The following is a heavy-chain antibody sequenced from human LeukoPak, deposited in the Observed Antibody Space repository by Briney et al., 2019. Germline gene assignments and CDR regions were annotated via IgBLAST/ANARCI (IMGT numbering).Heavy chain of an antibody. CDR1: GGSISSYY. Sequence: PSETLSLTCTVSGGSISSYYWSWIRQPPGKGLEWIGYIYYSGSTNYNPSLKSRVTISVDTSKNQFSLKLSSVTAADTAVYYCARYYAVLRYFDWLLRGGYFDYWGQGTLVTVSS. V-gene: IGHV4-59*08. D-gene: IGHD3-9*01. CDR2: IYYSGST. J-gene: IGHJ4*02. CDR3: ARYYAVLRYFDWLLRGGYFDY.